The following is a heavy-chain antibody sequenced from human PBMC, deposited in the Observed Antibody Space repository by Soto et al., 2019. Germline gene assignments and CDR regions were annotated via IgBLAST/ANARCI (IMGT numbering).Heavy chain of an antibody. V-gene: IGHV4-34*01. Sequence: PSETLSLTCAVYGGSFSGHYWTWFRQPPVRELERIGEINHSGSTKYNPSLKSRVTISVDTSKNQFSLKLSSVTAADTSLYYCARVPSSGPVTAIDFWGQGTPVTVSS. CDR1: GGSFSGHY. CDR3: ARVPSSGPVTAIDF. D-gene: IGHD2-21*02. CDR2: INHSGST. J-gene: IGHJ4*02.